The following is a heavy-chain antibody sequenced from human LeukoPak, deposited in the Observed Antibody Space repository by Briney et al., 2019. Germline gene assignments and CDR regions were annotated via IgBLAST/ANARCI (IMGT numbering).Heavy chain of an antibody. D-gene: IGHD6-19*01. CDR2: VSYDGDFR. J-gene: IGHJ4*02. Sequence: GGSLRLSCVGSGFVFSKYAVHWVRQAPGKGLEWVAVVSYDGDFRLYGDSVKGRFTISRDNSQNMLFLQMNDLRPQDAATYFCARDPYSHDSSGFSYFLQYWGQGTVVTVSS. V-gene: IGHV3-30-3*01. CDR1: GFVFSKYA. CDR3: ARDPYSHDSSGFSYFLQY.